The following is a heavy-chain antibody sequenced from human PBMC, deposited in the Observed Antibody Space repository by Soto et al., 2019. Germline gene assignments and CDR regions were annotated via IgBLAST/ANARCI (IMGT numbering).Heavy chain of an antibody. Sequence: SETLSLTCTVSGGSISSYYWSWIRQPPGKGLEWIGYIYYSGSTNYNPSLKSRVTISVDTSKNQFSLKLSSVTAADTAVYYCAGWRRGYQLRLTQKYNWFDPWGQGTLVTVSS. J-gene: IGHJ5*02. CDR2: IYYSGST. CDR1: GGSISSYY. D-gene: IGHD2-2*01. CDR3: AGWRRGYQLRLTQKYNWFDP. V-gene: IGHV4-59*01.